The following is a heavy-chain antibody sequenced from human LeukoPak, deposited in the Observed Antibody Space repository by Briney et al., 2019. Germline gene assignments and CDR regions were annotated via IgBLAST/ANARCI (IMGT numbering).Heavy chain of an antibody. Sequence: ASVKVSCKASGYTFTSYDINWVRQATGQGLEWMGWMNPNSGNTGYAQKFQGRVTITRNTSISTAYMELSSLRSEDTAVYYCARGGSSGWSYYYYYMDVWGKGTTITVSS. V-gene: IGHV1-8*03. CDR3: ARGGSSGWSYYYYYMDV. D-gene: IGHD6-19*01. CDR1: GYTFTSYD. CDR2: MNPNSGNT. J-gene: IGHJ6*03.